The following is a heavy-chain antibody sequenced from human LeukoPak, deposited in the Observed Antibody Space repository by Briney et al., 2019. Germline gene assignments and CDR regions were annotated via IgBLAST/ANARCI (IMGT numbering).Heavy chain of an antibody. CDR1: GFTFSDYY. D-gene: IGHD1-26*01. J-gene: IGHJ4*02. CDR2: ISSSGSTI. V-gene: IGHV3-11*01. CDR3: ARHWYSGSYPIDY. Sequence: GGSLRLSCAASGFTFSDYYMSWIRQAPGKGLEWVSYISSSGSTIYYADSVKGRFTISRDNAKNSLYLQMNSLGAEDTALYYCARHWYSGSYPIDYWGQGTLVTVSS.